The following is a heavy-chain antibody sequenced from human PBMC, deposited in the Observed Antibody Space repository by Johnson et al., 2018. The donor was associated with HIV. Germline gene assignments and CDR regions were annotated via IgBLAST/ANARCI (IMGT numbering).Heavy chain of an antibody. CDR2: IWYDGSNK. D-gene: IGHD6-19*01. J-gene: IGHJ3*02. CDR1: GFTFSNSA. Sequence: QMLLVESGGGVVQPGRSLRLSCAASGFTFSNSAMHWVRQAPGKGLEWVAVIWYDGSNKYYADSVKGRFTISRDNAKNSLYLQMNSLRPEDTAVYYCARDRPSGWPDAFDIWGQGTMVTVSS. CDR3: ARDRPSGWPDAFDI. V-gene: IGHV3-30*14.